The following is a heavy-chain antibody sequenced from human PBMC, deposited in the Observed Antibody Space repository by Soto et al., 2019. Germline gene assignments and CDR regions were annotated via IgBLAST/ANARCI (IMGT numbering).Heavy chain of an antibody. CDR1: GFTFSSYW. J-gene: IGHJ6*02. D-gene: IGHD4-17*01. CDR3: ARVSTVTTFYYYYGMDV. Sequence: GGSLRLSCAASGFTFSSYWMHWVRQAPGKGLVWVSRINSDGSSTSYADSVKGRFTISRDNAKNTLYLRMNSLRAEDTAVYYCARVSTVTTFYYYYGMDVWGQGTTVTVSS. V-gene: IGHV3-74*01. CDR2: INSDGSST.